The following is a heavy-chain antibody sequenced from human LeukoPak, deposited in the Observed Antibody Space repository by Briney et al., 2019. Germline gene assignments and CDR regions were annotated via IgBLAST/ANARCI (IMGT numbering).Heavy chain of an antibody. Sequence: GGSLRLSCAASGFTFSSYSMNWVRQAPGKGLEWVSGISGSNTYYADSVKGRFTISRDSSKNTMYLQMNNLRAEDTAVYYCSKDDCVNGICYFDKWGQGTLVTVSS. D-gene: IGHD2-8*01. CDR1: GFTFSSYS. CDR3: SKDDCVNGICYFDK. V-gene: IGHV3-23*01. J-gene: IGHJ4*02. CDR2: ISGSNT.